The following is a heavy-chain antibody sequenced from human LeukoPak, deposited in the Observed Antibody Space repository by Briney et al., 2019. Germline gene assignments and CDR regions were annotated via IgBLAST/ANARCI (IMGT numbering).Heavy chain of an antibody. CDR1: GFTFSSYG. CDR3: AKRGPGSPQSGKYYFDY. J-gene: IGHJ4*02. V-gene: IGHV3-23*01. CDR2: ISGSAATT. Sequence: GGSLRLSCAASGFTFSSYGMSWVRQAPGMGLEWVSAISGSAATTFYADSVKGRFTISRDNSKNTLYLQMNSLRAEDTAVYYCAKRGPGSPQSGKYYFDYWGQGTLVTVSS. D-gene: IGHD3-10*01.